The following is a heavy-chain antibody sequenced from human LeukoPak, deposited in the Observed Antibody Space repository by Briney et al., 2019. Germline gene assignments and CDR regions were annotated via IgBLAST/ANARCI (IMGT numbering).Heavy chain of an antibody. J-gene: IGHJ3*02. V-gene: IGHV4-59*01. CDR3: ARCGGDCYYSPAFDI. D-gene: IGHD2-21*02. Sequence: SETLSLTCTVSGGSISSYYWSWIRQPPGKGLEWIGYIYYSGSTNYNPSLKSRVTISVDTSKNQFSLKLSSVTAVDTAVYYCARCGGDCYYSPAFDIWGQGTMVTVSS. CDR2: IYYSGST. CDR1: GGSISSYY.